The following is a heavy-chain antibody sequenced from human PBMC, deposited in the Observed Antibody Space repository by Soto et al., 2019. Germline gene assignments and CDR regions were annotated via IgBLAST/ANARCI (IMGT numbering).Heavy chain of an antibody. J-gene: IGHJ4*02. D-gene: IGHD3-22*01. Sequence: GGPLILSCSASGCTFSSYCMHWVRQGPGKGLEWVSAIGTAGDTNYAGSVKGRFTISRENAKNSLYLQMNSLRAGDTAIYFCARAIGPTLFDYWGQGALVNVSS. CDR2: IGTAGDT. CDR1: GCTFSSYC. V-gene: IGHV3-13*04. CDR3: ARAIGPTLFDY.